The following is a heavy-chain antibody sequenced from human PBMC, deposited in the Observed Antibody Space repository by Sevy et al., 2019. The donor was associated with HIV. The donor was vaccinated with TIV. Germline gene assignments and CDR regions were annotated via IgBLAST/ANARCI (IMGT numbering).Heavy chain of an antibody. CDR1: GYTFTSYY. Sequence: ASVKVSCKASGYTFTSYYMHWVRQAPGQGLEWMGIINPSGGSTSYPQKFQGRVTMTRETSTSTVYMELSSLRSEDTAVYYCARAYSSSWYEEYYYYGMDVWGQGTTVTVSS. CDR2: INPSGGST. J-gene: IGHJ6*02. D-gene: IGHD6-13*01. CDR3: ARAYSSSWYEEYYYYGMDV. V-gene: IGHV1-46*01.